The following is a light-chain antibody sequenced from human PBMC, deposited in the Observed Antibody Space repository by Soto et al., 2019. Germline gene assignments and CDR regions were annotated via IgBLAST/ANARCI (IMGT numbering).Light chain of an antibody. CDR2: EVS. J-gene: IGLJ2*01. V-gene: IGLV2-23*02. Sequence: QSALTQPSSVSGSPGQSITISCTGTSTDVGSYDLVSWYQQLPGKAPKLMIYEVSKRPSGVSNRFSGSKSGNTASLTISGLQAEDEADYYCCSYAGSNTFVLFGGGTKLTVL. CDR1: STDVGSYDL. CDR3: CSYAGSNTFVL.